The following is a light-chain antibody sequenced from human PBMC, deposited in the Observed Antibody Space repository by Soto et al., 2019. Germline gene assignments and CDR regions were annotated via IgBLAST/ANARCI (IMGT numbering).Light chain of an antibody. CDR3: QQYNSYSLT. Sequence: DIQMTQSPSTLSASVGDRVTITCRASQSISSWLAWYQQKPGKAPKLLIYKASSLESGVPSRFSGSGSGAEFTLTISSLQPDDFATYYCQQYNSYSLTFGGGTKVEIK. CDR2: KAS. CDR1: QSISSW. V-gene: IGKV1-5*03. J-gene: IGKJ4*01.